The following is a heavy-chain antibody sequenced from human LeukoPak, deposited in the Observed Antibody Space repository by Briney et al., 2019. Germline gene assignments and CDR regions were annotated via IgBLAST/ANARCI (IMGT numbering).Heavy chain of an antibody. D-gene: IGHD4-23*01. CDR3: VRLSVVSPHRYFDV. J-gene: IGHJ2*01. CDR1: GGSISGYI. Sequence: PSETLSLTCTVAGGSISGYIWSWIRQPPGRGLECIAYIYDNGNTKYNPSLESRVTITLDTSKTQFSLRVNSVTAADTAVYHCVRLSVVSPHRYFDVSGRDTLVTVSS. V-gene: IGHV4-59*08. CDR2: IYDNGNT.